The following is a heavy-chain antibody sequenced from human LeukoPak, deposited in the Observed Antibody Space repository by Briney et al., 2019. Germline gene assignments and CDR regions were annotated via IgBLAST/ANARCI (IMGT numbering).Heavy chain of an antibody. V-gene: IGHV3-23*01. CDR3: ARVYRPYGDFHSFDY. Sequence: GGSLRLSCAASGFTFSTYAMSWVRQAPGKGLEWVSAISGSGDSTYYADSVKGRFTISRDNSKNTLYLQINSLRAEDTATYYCARVYRPYGDFHSFDYWGQGALVTVST. CDR2: ISGSGDST. D-gene: IGHD4-17*01. CDR1: GFTFSTYA. J-gene: IGHJ4*02.